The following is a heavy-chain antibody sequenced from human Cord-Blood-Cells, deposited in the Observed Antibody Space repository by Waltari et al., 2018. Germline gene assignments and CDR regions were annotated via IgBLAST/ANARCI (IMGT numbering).Heavy chain of an antibody. CDR2: IYSGGST. Sequence: EVQLVESGGGLIQPGGYLRLPCAASGFTFSSNYMSSVRQAPGKGLEWVSVIYSGGSTYYADSVKGRFTISRDNSKNTLYLQMNSLRAEDTAVYYCARSPKGRGGAAAYWGQGTLVTVSS. D-gene: IGHD6-13*01. CDR3: ARSPKGRGGAAAY. V-gene: IGHV3-53*01. CDR1: GFTFSSNY. J-gene: IGHJ4*02.